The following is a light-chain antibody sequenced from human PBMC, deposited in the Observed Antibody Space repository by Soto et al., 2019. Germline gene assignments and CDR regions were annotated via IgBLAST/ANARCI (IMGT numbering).Light chain of an antibody. Sequence: QSVLTQPASVSGSPGQSITISCTGTSSDVGSYNLVSWYQHNPAKAPKLMIYEDSNRPSGVSNRFSGSKSGNTASLTISGLQAEDEADYYCCSYAGSSTRVVFGGGTKLTVL. CDR1: SSDVGSYNL. J-gene: IGLJ2*01. CDR3: CSYAGSSTRVV. CDR2: EDS. V-gene: IGLV2-23*01.